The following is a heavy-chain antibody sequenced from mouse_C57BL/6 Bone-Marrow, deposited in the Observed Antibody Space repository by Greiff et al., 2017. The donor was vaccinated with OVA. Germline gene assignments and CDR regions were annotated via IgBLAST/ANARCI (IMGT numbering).Heavy chain of an antibody. CDR1: GFSLTSYG. V-gene: IGHV2-6-1*01. CDR3: ARHQNWDNAMDY. D-gene: IGHD4-1*01. Sequence: VQLQQSGPGLVAPSQSLSITCTVSGFSLTSYGVHWVRQPPGKGLEWLVVIWSDGSTTYNSALKSRLSISKDNSKSQVFLKMNSLQTDDTAMYYCARHQNWDNAMDYWGQGTSVTVSS. J-gene: IGHJ4*01. CDR2: IWSDGST.